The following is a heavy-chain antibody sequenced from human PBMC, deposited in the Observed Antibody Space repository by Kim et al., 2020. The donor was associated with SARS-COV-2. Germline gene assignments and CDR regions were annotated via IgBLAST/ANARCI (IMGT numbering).Heavy chain of an antibody. CDR2: ISGSGGST. V-gene: IGHV3-23*01. CDR1: GFTFSSYA. Sequence: GGSLRLSCAASGFTFSSYAMSWVRQAPGKGLEWVSAISGSGGSTYYADSVKGRFTISRDNSKNTLYLQMNSLRAEDTAVYYCAKAVARFGELLNWFDPWGQGTLVTVSS. D-gene: IGHD3-10*01. CDR3: AKAVARFGELLNWFDP. J-gene: IGHJ5*02.